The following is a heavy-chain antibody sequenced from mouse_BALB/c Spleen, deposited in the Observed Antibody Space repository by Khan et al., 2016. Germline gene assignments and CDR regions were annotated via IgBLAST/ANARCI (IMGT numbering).Heavy chain of an antibody. CDR1: GYTFTDYS. J-gene: IGHJ2*01. Sequence: LVESGPELKKPGETVKISCKASGYTFTDYSMHWVKQAPGKGLKWMGWINTETGEPTYADDFKGRFAFSLETSASTAYLQINNLKNEDTATYVCARDYRYGGYWGQGTALTVSS. D-gene: IGHD2-14*01. V-gene: IGHV9-2-1*01. CDR3: ARDYRYGGY. CDR2: INTETGEP.